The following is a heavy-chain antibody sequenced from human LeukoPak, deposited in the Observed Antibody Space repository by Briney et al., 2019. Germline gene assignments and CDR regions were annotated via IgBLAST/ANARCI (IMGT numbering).Heavy chain of an antibody. D-gene: IGHD2-2*01. Sequence: GGSLRLSCAASGLTFSTYAMRWIRQAPGKGLEWVSSIGGGGPTSYADSVKGRFTISRDLSKITVYLQMNSLRAEDTAVYYCAQDRGARYPFGMDVWGQGTTVTVSS. CDR1: GLTFSTYA. J-gene: IGHJ6*02. CDR3: AQDRGARYPFGMDV. CDR2: IGGGGPT. V-gene: IGHV3-23*01.